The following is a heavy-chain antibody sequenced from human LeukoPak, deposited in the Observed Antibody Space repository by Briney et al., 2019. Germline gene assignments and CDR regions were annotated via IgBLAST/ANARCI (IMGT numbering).Heavy chain of an antibody. CDR3: TRDICGSSGSCYAPGAFDI. V-gene: IGHV3-33*01. CDR1: GLTFRSYG. CDR2: IXYDGSNK. J-gene: IGHJ3*02. Sequence: GGSLRLSCAASGLTFRSYGMHCVRQAPGKGLEWVAVIXYDGSNKYYTDSVKGRFTISRDNSKNTLYLQMNSLRAEDTAVYYCTRDICGSSGSCYAPGAFDIWAKEQWSPSLQ. D-gene: IGHD2-15*01.